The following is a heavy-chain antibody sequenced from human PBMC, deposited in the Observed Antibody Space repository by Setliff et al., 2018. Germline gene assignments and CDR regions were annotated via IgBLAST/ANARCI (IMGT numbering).Heavy chain of an antibody. D-gene: IGHD1-26*01. V-gene: IGHV4-38-2*01. CDR3: ATRKSSGRLYYMDV. J-gene: IGHJ6*03. CDR2: IYSGGTT. CDR1: GFSFSDYS. Sequence: ASETLSLTCAVSGFSFSDYSMNWVRQPPGKGLEWIGRIYSGGTTYYNSSLKSRVTISVDTSKNQVSLRLSSVTAADTAVYYCATRKSSGRLYYMDVWGKGTTVTVSS.